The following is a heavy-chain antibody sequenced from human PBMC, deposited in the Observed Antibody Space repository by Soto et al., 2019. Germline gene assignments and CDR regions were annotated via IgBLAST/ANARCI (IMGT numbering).Heavy chain of an antibody. V-gene: IGHV2-5*02. CDR1: GFSISTSGVG. Sequence: QITLKESGPTLVKPTQTLTLTCTLSGFSISTSGVGVGWIRQPPGKALEWLAFIYWDDDKRYSPSLKSRLTITKDTSQHQVVLTMTNMDPVATATYYCAHRLDSCGNSHYYGMDVWGQGTTVIVSS. CDR2: IYWDDDK. D-gene: IGHD1-26*01. J-gene: IGHJ6*02. CDR3: AHRLDSCGNSHYYGMDV.